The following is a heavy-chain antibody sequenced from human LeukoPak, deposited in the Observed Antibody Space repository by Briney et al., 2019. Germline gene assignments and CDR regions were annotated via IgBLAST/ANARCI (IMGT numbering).Heavy chain of an antibody. V-gene: IGHV3-30*18. D-gene: IGHD4-17*01. CDR2: ISYDGSNK. Sequence: GGSLRLSCAASGFTFSSYSMNWVRQAPGKGLEWVAVISYDGSNKYYADSVKGRFTISRDNSKNTLFLQMNSLRTEDTAVYYCAKNSLSSRLRYFDYWGQGTLVTVSS. CDR3: AKNSLSSRLRYFDY. CDR1: GFTFSSYS. J-gene: IGHJ4*02.